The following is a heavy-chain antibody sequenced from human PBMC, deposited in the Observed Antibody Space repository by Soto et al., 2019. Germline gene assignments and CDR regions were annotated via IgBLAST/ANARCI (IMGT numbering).Heavy chain of an antibody. V-gene: IGHV3-30*18. D-gene: IGHD3-3*02. J-gene: IGHJ6*02. Sequence: QVQLVESGGGVVQPGRSLRLSCAASGFTFSSYGMHWVRQAPGKGLEWVAVISYDGSNKYYADSVKGRFTISRDNSKNXPYLQMNSLRAEDTAVYYCAKDISLWVPPGYYGMDVWGQGTTVTVSS. CDR2: ISYDGSNK. CDR1: GFTFSSYG. CDR3: AKDISLWVPPGYYGMDV.